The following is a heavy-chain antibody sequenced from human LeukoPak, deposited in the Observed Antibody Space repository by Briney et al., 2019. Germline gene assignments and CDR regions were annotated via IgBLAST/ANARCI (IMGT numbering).Heavy chain of an antibody. CDR2: IRSKAYGGTS. V-gene: IGHV3-49*04. CDR1: GFTFGGYA. Sequence: GGSLRLSCTASGFTFGGYALSWVRQAPGKGLEWVGFIRSKAYGGTSEYAATVKDRFTISRANSKSIAYLQMHSLKTEDTAVYYCARNGRGCSSTSCYAGRFDPWGRGTLVIVSS. CDR3: ARNGRGCSSTSCYAGRFDP. D-gene: IGHD2-2*01. J-gene: IGHJ5*02.